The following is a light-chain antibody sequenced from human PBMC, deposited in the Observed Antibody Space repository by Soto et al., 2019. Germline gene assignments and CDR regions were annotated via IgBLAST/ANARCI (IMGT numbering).Light chain of an antibody. CDR2: GAS. V-gene: IGKV3-15*01. CDR1: QNLNSN. CDR3: QQYNNWPRT. Sequence: EIVMTQSPATLSVSPGEGATVSCRASQNLNSNLAWYQQRPGQAPRLLISGASTRDTGIPARFSGSGSGTAFTLTISSLQSEDFAVYYCQQYNNWPRTFGQGTKVE. J-gene: IGKJ1*01.